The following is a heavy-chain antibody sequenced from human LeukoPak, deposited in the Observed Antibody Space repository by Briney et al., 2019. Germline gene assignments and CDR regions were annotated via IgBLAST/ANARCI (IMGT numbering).Heavy chain of an antibody. CDR3: ARVAPQYQLLCFAEGCGAFDI. CDR1: GGSISSSSYY. V-gene: IGHV4-39*07. Sequence: SETLSLTCTVSGGSISSSSYYWGWVRQPPGKGLEWIGYIYYSGSTYYNPSLKSRVTMSVDTSKNQFSLKLSSVTAADTAVYYCARVAPQYQLLCFAEGCGAFDIWGQGTMVTVSS. J-gene: IGHJ3*02. CDR2: IYYSGST. D-gene: IGHD2-2*01.